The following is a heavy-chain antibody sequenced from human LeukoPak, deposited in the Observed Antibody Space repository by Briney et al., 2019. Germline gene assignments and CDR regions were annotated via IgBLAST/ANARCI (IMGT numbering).Heavy chain of an antibody. D-gene: IGHD3-10*01. V-gene: IGHV1-2*02. CDR1: GYTFTGYY. CDR2: INPNSGGT. J-gene: IGHJ4*02. Sequence: ASVKVSCKASGYTFTGYYMHWVRQAPGQGLEWMGWINPNSGGTNYAQKFQGRVTMTRDTSISTAYMELSKLRSHDTAVYYWARILKDGILGLLWFGESTFDYWGQGTLVTVSS. CDR3: ARILKDGILGLLWFGESTFDY.